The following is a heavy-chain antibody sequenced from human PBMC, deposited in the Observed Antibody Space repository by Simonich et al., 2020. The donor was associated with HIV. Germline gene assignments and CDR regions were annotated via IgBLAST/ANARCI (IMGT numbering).Heavy chain of an antibody. CDR3: ASGGSISSVWADDY. D-gene: IGHD3-16*01. CDR1: GFTFSSYA. Sequence: QVQLVESGGGVVQPGRSLRLSCAASGFTFSSYAMHWVRQAPGKGLEWVAVISYDGSNKYYADSVKGRFTNSRDNSKNTRYLQMNSLRAEYTAVYYCASGGSISSVWADDYWGQGTLVTVSS. CDR2: ISYDGSNK. V-gene: IGHV3-30*07. J-gene: IGHJ4*02.